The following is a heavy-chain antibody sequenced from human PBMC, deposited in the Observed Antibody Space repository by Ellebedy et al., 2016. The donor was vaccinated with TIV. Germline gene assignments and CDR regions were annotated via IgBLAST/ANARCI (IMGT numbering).Heavy chain of an antibody. D-gene: IGHD3-10*01. Sequence: GESLKISXAASGFTFSSYSMNWVRQAPGKGLEWVSSISSSSSYIYYADSVKGRFTISRDNAKNSLYLQMNSLRAEDTAVYYCARDQIRVPNQLWFGELSPHYGMDVWGQGTTVTVSS. V-gene: IGHV3-21*01. CDR2: ISSSSSYI. J-gene: IGHJ6*02. CDR1: GFTFSSYS. CDR3: ARDQIRVPNQLWFGELSPHYGMDV.